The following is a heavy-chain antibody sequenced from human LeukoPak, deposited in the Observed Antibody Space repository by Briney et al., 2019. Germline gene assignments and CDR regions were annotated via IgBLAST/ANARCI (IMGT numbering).Heavy chain of an antibody. CDR2: VSGSGGRT. Sequence: GGSLRLSCAASGFSFTTYAMSWVRQAPGKGLEWVSTVSGSGGRTFYADSVKGRFTISEDNTKKILYLQMSSLRAEDTAVYYCAKDLINRIEAVGPIDYWGQGTLVTVSS. V-gene: IGHV3-23*01. CDR1: GFSFTTYA. D-gene: IGHD6-13*01. CDR3: AKDLINRIEAVGPIDY. J-gene: IGHJ4*02.